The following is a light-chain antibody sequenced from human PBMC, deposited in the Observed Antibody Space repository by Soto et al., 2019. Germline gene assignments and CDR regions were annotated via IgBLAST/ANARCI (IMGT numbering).Light chain of an antibody. CDR3: QHYNSYPIT. V-gene: IGKV1-5*01. CDR1: QSIATY. Sequence: DIQITQSPSTLSASVGDRVTITCRASQSIATYLTWYQQKPGKAPKLLIYDASSLKSGVPSRFRGSGSGTEFTLPISSLQPDDFSTYYCQHYNSYPITFGQGTRLEIK. J-gene: IGKJ5*01. CDR2: DAS.